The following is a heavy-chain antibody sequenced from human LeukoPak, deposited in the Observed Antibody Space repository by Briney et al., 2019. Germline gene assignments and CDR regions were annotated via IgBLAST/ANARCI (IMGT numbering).Heavy chain of an antibody. D-gene: IGHD3-16*01. V-gene: IGHV4-59*08. Sequence: SETLSLTCTVSGGSTSSDYWSWIRQSPGKGLEGVGYVYNSGDTGKNPSLKSRVTILLDTSNNQCSLKLTSLRAADTAVYYCARLKLGAYFDLWGRGTLVTVSS. CDR2: VYNSGDT. CDR1: GGSTSSDY. J-gene: IGHJ2*01. CDR3: ARLKLGAYFDL.